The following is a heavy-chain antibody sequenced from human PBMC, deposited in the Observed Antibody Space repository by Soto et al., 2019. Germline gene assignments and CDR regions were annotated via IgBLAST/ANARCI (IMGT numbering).Heavy chain of an antibody. V-gene: IGHV4-31*03. CDR3: ARVKVTTESFDS. D-gene: IGHD4-17*01. J-gene: IGHJ4*02. CDR1: GASINTGGFY. Sequence: SETLSLTCSVSGASINTGGFYWSWVRQYPGKGLDWIGYGSHTGSRYLNPSLRSRITISLDTPNNQFSLRLTSVTAADTAVYYCARVKVTTESFDSWGQGSLVTVS. CDR2: GSHTGSR.